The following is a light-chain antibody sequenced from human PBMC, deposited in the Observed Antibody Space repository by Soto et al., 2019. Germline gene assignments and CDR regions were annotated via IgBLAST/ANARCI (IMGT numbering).Light chain of an antibody. J-gene: IGKJ4*01. CDR1: QSVSSY. Sequence: EIVLTQSPATLSLSPGERATLSCRASQSVSSYLAWYQQKPGQAPRLLISDASNRATGIPARFSGSGSGTAFTLTVSSLEPEDLAVYYCQQRRDWPLPFGGGTKVEI. CDR2: DAS. V-gene: IGKV3-11*01. CDR3: QQRRDWPLP.